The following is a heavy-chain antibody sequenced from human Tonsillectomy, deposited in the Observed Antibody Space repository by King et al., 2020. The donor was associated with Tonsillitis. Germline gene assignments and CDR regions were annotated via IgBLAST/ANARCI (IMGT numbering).Heavy chain of an antibody. J-gene: IGHJ4*02. D-gene: IGHD3-10*01. CDR3: ARGESGELLLYV. V-gene: IGHV1-18*01. CDR2: IRTYNGNI. Sequence: QLVQSGADVKKPGASVKVSCKASGYTFTNFGISWVRQAPGQGLEWMGWIRTYNGNIDYAQNFQGRVTMTTETSASTAYMELRSLRSDDTAVYYCARGESGELLLYVWGQGTLVTVSS. CDR1: GYTFTNFG.